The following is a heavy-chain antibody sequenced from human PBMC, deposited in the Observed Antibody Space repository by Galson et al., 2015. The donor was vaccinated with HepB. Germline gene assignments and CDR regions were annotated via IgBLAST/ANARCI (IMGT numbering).Heavy chain of an antibody. D-gene: IGHD2/OR15-2a*01. CDR3: AKFAGSATYYTYFDY. V-gene: IGHV3-23*01. Sequence: SLRLSCAASGFTLINYGMSWVRQAPGKGLEWVSSVSVADNSIDYADSVKGRFSISTDNSRNTLYLQMNSLRAEDTAVYYCAKFAGSATYYTYFDYWGQGTLVTVSS. CDR2: VSVADNSI. J-gene: IGHJ4*02. CDR1: GFTLINYG.